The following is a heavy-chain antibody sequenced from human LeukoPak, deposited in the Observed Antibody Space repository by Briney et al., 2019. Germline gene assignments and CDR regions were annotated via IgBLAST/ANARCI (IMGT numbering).Heavy chain of an antibody. V-gene: IGHV3-30*02. CDR2: IRYDGSNK. CDR1: GFTFSSYG. D-gene: IGHD3-22*01. J-gene: IGHJ4*02. Sequence: PGGPLRLSCAASGFTFSSYGMHWVRQAPGKGLEWVAFIRYDGSNKYYADSVKGRFTISRDNSKNTLYLQMNSLRAEDTAVYYCAKVDPQTYYYDSSGYYLSFDYWGQGTLVTVSS. CDR3: AKVDPQTYYYDSSGYYLSFDY.